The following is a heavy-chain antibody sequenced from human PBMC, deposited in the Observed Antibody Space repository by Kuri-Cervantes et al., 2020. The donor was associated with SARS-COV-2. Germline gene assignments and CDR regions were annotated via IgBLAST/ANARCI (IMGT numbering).Heavy chain of an antibody. CDR3: VRDGDHWNFDY. Sequence: GGSLRLSCAASGFTFSGHWIHWVRQAPGKGLVWVSRINPDGSYTNNADSVKGRFTLSRDNAKNMLFLQMNSLRAEGTAVYYCVRDGDHWNFDYWGQGTLVTVYS. V-gene: IGHV3-74*01. J-gene: IGHJ4*02. D-gene: IGHD1-1*01. CDR1: GFTFSGHW. CDR2: INPDGSYT.